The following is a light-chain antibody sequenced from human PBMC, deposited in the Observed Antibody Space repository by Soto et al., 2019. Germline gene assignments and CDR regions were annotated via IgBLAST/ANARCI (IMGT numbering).Light chain of an antibody. J-gene: IGLJ1*01. Sequence: QSVLTQPPSASGTPGQRVTISCSGSNSNIGINTVNWYQQLPGTAPKLLIYRDTRRPSGVPDRFSGSKSGASASLAISGPQPDDEADYYCCSYEGSGTFVFGTGTKVTVL. CDR1: NSNIGINT. CDR2: RDT. CDR3: CSYEGSGTFV. V-gene: IGLV1-44*01.